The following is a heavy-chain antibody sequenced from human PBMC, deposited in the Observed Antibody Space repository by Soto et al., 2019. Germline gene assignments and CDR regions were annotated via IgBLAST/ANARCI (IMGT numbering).Heavy chain of an antibody. CDR2: VYHTGCT. D-gene: IGHD6-6*01. Sequence: SETLSLTCTVSGGSITGYCWSWIRQPAGRGLEWIGRVYHTGCTTYNPSLRGRVTMSLDTSKNQISLKLTSVTAADTAVYYCAKDPLEGGWAARPGSWFAPWGLGTLVTVSS. CDR1: GGSITGYC. J-gene: IGHJ5*02. CDR3: AKDPLEGGWAARPGSWFAP. V-gene: IGHV4-4*07.